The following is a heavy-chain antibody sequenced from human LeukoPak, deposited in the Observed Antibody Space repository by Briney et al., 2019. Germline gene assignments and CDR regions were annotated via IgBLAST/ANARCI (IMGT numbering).Heavy chain of an antibody. J-gene: IGHJ4*02. Sequence: PGGSLRLSCAASEFTFSSYGMHWVRQAPGKGLEWVAVITYDGSNKYYADSVKGRFTMSRDNSKNTLYLQMNSLRTEDTAAYYCVKGYYDFDYWGQGTLVTVSS. CDR1: EFTFSSYG. V-gene: IGHV3-30*18. CDR2: ITYDGSNK. D-gene: IGHD3-3*01. CDR3: VKGYYDFDY.